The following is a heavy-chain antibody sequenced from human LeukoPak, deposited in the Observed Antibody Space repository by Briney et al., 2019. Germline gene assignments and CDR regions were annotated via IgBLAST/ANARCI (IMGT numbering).Heavy chain of an antibody. V-gene: IGHV4-61*08. CDR2: INYSGST. Sequence: SETLSLTCTVSGGSISSGGYYWSWIRQPPGKGLEWIGYINYSGSTTYNPSLKSRFTISVNTSKTQFSRKLTAATAADTAVYYWARQAAANSIDYSGQGNVVTVSS. CDR3: ARQAAANSIDY. D-gene: IGHD2-2*01. CDR1: GGSISSGGYY. J-gene: IGHJ4*02.